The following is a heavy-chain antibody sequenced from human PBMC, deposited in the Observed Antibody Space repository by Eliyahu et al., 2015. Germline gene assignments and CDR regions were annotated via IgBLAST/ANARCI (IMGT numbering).Heavy chain of an antibody. CDR3: ASERYDSSGSIDY. J-gene: IGHJ4*02. V-gene: IGHV4-31*02. Sequence: GLEWIGYIYYSGSTYYNPSLKSRVTISVDTSKNQFSLKLSSVTAADTAVYYCASERYDSSGSIDYWGQGTLVTVSS. D-gene: IGHD3-22*01. CDR2: IYYSGST.